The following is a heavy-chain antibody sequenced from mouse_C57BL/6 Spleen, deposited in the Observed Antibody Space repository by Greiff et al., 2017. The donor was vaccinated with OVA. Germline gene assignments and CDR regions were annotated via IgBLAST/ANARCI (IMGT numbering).Heavy chain of an antibody. J-gene: IGHJ4*01. V-gene: IGHV5-16*01. Sequence: EVKLVESEGGLVQPGSSMKLSCTASGFTFSDYYMAWVSQVPEKGLEWVANINYDGSSTYYLDSLKSRFIISRDNAKNILYLQMSSLKSEDTATYYCARASYAMDYWGQGTSVTVSS. CDR1: GFTFSDYY. CDR2: INYDGSST. CDR3: ARASYAMDY.